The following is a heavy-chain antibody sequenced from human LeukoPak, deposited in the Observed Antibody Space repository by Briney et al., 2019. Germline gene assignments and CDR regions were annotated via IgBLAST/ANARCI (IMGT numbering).Heavy chain of an antibody. CDR3: ARDNYDFWSGYGHGPFDP. CDR1: GGSFSGYY. J-gene: IGHJ5*02. CDR2: IYHSGST. D-gene: IGHD3-3*01. V-gene: IGHV4-34*01. Sequence: PSETLSLTCAVYGGSFSGYYWSWIRQPPGKGLEWIGYIYHSGSTNYNPSLKSRVTISVDKSKNQFSLKLSSVTAADTAVYYCARDNYDFWSGYGHGPFDPWGQGTLVTVSS.